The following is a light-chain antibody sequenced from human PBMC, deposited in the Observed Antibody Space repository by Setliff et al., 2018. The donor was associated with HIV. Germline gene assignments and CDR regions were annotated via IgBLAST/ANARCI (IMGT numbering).Light chain of an antibody. CDR3: CSNTGSNTYV. J-gene: IGLJ1*01. CDR2: QAS. Sequence: QSALTQPASVSGSPGQSITISCTGTSGDVGRYNLVSWYQQQPGKSPKLMIYQASKRPSGVSNRFSGSKSGNTASLTISGLQAEDEADYYCCSNTGSNTYVFGTGTKGTVL. V-gene: IGLV2-23*01. CDR1: SGDVGRYNL.